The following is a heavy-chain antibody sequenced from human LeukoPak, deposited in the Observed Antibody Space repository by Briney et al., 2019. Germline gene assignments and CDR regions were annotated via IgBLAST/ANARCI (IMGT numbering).Heavy chain of an antibody. CDR1: GYTFTSYY. CDR2: INPSGGST. D-gene: IGHD2/OR15-2a*01. V-gene: IGHV1-46*01. J-gene: IGHJ6*04. Sequence: ASVKVSCKASGYTFTSYYMHWVRQAPGQGLEWMGIINPSGGSTSSAQKFQGRVTMTRVTSTSTVYIELSSLRSQNTAVYYCARENAVYAMDVWGKGTTVTASS. CDR3: ARENAVYAMDV.